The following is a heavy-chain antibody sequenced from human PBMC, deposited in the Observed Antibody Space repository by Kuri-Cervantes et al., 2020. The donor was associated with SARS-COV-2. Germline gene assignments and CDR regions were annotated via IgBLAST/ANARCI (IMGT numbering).Heavy chain of an antibody. CDR3: ARTARGYSYGPIDY. J-gene: IGHJ4*02. Sequence: GESLKISCAASGFTFSSYAMHWVRQAPGKGLEWVAVISYDGSNKYYADSVKGRFTISRDNSKNTLYLQMNSLRAEDTAVYYCARTARGYSYGPIDYWGQGTLVTVSS. D-gene: IGHD5-18*01. CDR2: ISYDGSNK. V-gene: IGHV3-30-3*01. CDR1: GFTFSSYA.